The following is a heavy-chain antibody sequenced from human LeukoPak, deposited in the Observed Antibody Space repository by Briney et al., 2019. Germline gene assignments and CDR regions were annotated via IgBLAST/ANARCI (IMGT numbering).Heavy chain of an antibody. CDR3: ARGGPGTYSGY. J-gene: IGHJ4*02. CDR2: ISSSSSTI. D-gene: IGHD1-26*01. CDR1: GFTFSSYS. V-gene: IGHV3-48*01. Sequence: GGSLRLSCAASGFTFSSYSMNWVRQAPGKGLEWVSYISSSSSTIYYADSVKGRFTISRDNAKNSLYLQMNSLRAEDTAVYYCARGGPGTYSGYWGQGTLVTVSS.